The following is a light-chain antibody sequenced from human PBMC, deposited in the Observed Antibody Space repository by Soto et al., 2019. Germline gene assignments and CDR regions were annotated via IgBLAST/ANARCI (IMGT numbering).Light chain of an antibody. V-gene: IGKV4-1*01. CDR3: EKYYSTVCT. CDR1: QSLLYSPNYKNY. J-gene: IGKJ2*02. Sequence: DIVMTQSPDSLAVSLGERATINCKSSQSLLYSPNYKNYVAWYQQKPGQPPKLLISWASARESGVPDRFSGGRSGTDFTLTISSLHAEDVAVYYCEKYYSTVCTFSQGTKVEIK. CDR2: WAS.